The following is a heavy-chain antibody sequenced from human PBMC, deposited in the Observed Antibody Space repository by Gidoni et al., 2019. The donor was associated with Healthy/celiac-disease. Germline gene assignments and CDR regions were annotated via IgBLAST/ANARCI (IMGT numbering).Heavy chain of an antibody. CDR1: GFTFRNAW. CDR3: TTMIVVVVDAFDI. CDR2: IKSKTDGGTT. D-gene: IGHD3-22*01. J-gene: IGHJ3*02. Sequence: EVQLVESVGGLVKPGGSLILSCAASGFTFRNAWMNWVRQAPGKGLEWVGRIKSKTDGGTTDYAAPVKGRFTISRDDSKNTLYLQMNSLKTEDTAVYYCTTMIVVVVDAFDIWGQGTMVTVSS. V-gene: IGHV3-15*07.